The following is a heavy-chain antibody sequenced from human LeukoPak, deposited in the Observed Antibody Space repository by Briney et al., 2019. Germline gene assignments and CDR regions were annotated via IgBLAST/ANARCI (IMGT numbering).Heavy chain of an antibody. J-gene: IGHJ4*02. V-gene: IGHV4-59*01. CDR2: IHYSGST. CDR3: ARQVYSSSWSYYFEY. CDR1: GGSISSYY. D-gene: IGHD6-13*01. Sequence: SETLSLTCTVSGGSISSYYWSWIRQPPGRGLEWIGSIHYSGSTSYNSSLKSRVTISIDTSKNQFSLKLSSVTPADTAVYYCARQVYSSSWSYYFEYWGQGILVTVSS.